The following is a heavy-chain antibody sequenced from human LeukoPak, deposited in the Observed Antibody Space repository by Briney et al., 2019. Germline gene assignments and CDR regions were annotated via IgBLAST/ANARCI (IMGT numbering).Heavy chain of an antibody. CDR1: GFTFSTYG. V-gene: IGHV3-23*01. J-gene: IGHJ4*02. Sequence: PGGSLRLSCAASGFTFSTYGMSWVRQAPGKGLEWVSGISGSGGSKYYADSVEGRFTISRDNSKNKLYLQMNSLRAEDTAIYYCAKDWDWELLIFDYWGQGTLVTVSS. CDR3: AKDWDWELLIFDY. D-gene: IGHD1-26*01. CDR2: ISGSGGSK.